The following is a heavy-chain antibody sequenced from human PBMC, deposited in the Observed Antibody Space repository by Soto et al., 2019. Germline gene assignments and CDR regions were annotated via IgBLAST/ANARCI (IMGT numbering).Heavy chain of an antibody. V-gene: IGHV1-58*01. Sequence: ASVKVSCKASGFTFTSSAVQWVRQARGQRLEWIGWIVVGSGNTNYAQKFQERVTITRDMSTSTAYKELSSLRSEDTSVYYCAAEPEYDYDYVWGSYRLKPYGMDVWG. CDR3: AAEPEYDYDYVWGSYRLKPYGMDV. J-gene: IGHJ6*02. CDR2: IVVGSGNT. CDR1: GFTFTSSA. D-gene: IGHD3-16*02.